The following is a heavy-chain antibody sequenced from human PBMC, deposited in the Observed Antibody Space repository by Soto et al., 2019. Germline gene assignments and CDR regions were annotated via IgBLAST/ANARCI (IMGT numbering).Heavy chain of an antibody. V-gene: IGHV3-48*02. CDR1: GFTFSSYS. CDR2: ISSSSSTI. J-gene: IGHJ4*02. CDR3: ARDPPVEWELEYFDY. Sequence: PGGSLRLSCAASGFTFSSYSMNWVRQAPGKGLEWVSYISSSSSTIYYADSVKGRFTISRDNAKNSLYLQMNSLRDEDTAVYYCARDPPVEWELEYFDYWGQGTLVTVSS. D-gene: IGHD1-26*01.